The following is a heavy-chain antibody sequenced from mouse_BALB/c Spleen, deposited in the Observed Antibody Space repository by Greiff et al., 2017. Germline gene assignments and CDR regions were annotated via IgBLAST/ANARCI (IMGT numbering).Heavy chain of an antibody. J-gene: IGHJ3*01. V-gene: IGHV1S16*01. CDR1: GYTFTSYW. Sequence: QVHVKQSGAELVKPGASVKLSCKASGYTFTSYWMHWVKLRPGQGFEWIGEINPSNGGTNYNEKFKRKATLTVDKSSSTAYMQLSSLTSEDSAVYYCTIYSWDDYGFAYWGQGTLVTVSA. D-gene: IGHD2-4*01. CDR3: TIYSWDDYGFAY. CDR2: INPSNGGT.